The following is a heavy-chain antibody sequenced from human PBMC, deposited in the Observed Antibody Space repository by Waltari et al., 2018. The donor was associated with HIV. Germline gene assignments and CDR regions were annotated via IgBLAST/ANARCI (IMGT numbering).Heavy chain of an antibody. Sequence: QVQLVQSGAEVKKPGASAKVSCKVSGHTLRELSMHWVRQVPGKGLEWMGNFDPEDDETIYAQKFQGRVTMTEDTSSDTAYMELSSLTSGDTAVYYCATYFSGMVRAYSYYSLDVWGQGTLVTVSS. CDR1: GHTLRELS. D-gene: IGHD3-10*01. J-gene: IGHJ6*02. CDR2: FDPEDDET. CDR3: ATYFSGMVRAYSYYSLDV. V-gene: IGHV1-24*01.